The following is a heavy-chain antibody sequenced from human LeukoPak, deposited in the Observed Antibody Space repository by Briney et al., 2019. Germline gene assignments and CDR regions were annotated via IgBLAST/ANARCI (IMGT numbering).Heavy chain of an antibody. CDR1: GGTFSSYA. J-gene: IGHJ2*01. Sequence: SVKVSCKASGGTFSSYAISWVRQAPGQGLEWMGGIIPIFGTANYAQKFQGRVTITADESTSTAYMELSSLRSEDTAVYYCARDPHYYDSSGYWGYFDLWGRGTLVTVSP. V-gene: IGHV1-69*13. CDR2: IIPIFGTA. D-gene: IGHD3-22*01. CDR3: ARDPHYYDSSGYWGYFDL.